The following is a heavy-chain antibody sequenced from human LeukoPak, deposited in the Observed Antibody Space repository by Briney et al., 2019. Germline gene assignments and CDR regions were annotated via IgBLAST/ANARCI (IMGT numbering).Heavy chain of an antibody. CDR1: GDTFSIYG. CDR2: INPNSGGT. J-gene: IGHJ4*02. Sequence: GASVKVSCKAVGDTFSIYGISWVRQAPGQGLEWMGWINPNSGGTNYAQKFQGRVTMTRDTSISTAYMELSRLRSDDTAVYYCAGVANWRGVDYWGQGTLVTVSS. CDR3: AGVANWRGVDY. D-gene: IGHD2-21*01. V-gene: IGHV1-2*02.